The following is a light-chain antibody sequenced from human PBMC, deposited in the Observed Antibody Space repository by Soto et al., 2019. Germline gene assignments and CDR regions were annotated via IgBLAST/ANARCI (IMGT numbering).Light chain of an antibody. Sequence: QSVLTQPPSVSGAPGQRVTISCTGSNSNIGAGYDVHWYQQLPGTAPKLLIYYNNIRPSGVPDRFSGSKSGTSASLAITGLQAEDEADYYCSSYTSSSTLGVFGTGTKVTVL. V-gene: IGLV1-40*01. J-gene: IGLJ1*01. CDR2: YNN. CDR1: NSNIGAGYD. CDR3: SSYTSSSTLGV.